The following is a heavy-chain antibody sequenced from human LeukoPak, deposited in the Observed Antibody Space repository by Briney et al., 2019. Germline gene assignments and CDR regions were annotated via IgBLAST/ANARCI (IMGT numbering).Heavy chain of an antibody. Sequence: RGSLRLSCAASGFTFSTYWMSWLRQAPGKGLEWVANMKPDGGEIYYVDSVKGRFTISRDNSKNSLYLQMNSLRAEDTAVYYCARDLVVPAAMGYFDYWGRGTLVTVSS. CDR1: GFTFSTYW. V-gene: IGHV3-7*03. CDR3: ARDLVVPAAMGYFDY. D-gene: IGHD2-2*01. J-gene: IGHJ4*02. CDR2: MKPDGGEI.